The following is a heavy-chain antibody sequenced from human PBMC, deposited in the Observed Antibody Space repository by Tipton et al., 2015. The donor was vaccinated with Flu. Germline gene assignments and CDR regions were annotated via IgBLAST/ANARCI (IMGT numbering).Heavy chain of an antibody. V-gene: IGHV3-53*01. D-gene: IGHD5-24*01. J-gene: IGHJ5*02. CDR3: ARLEGMATIQGWFDP. CDR2: IYSGGST. Sequence: GSLRLSCAASGFTVSSNYMSWVRQAPGKGLEWVSVIYSGGSTYYADSVKGRFTISRDNSKNTLYLQMNSLRAEDTAVYYCARLEGMATIQGWFDPWGQGTLVTVSS. CDR1: GFTVSSNY.